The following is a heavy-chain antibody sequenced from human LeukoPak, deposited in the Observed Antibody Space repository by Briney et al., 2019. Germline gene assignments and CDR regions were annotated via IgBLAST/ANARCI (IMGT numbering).Heavy chain of an antibody. CDR1: GNIFAKVW. Sequence: GESLKISCKDSGNIFAKVWVGWVRQMPGKGLEWMGVIFPDDSTTRYSPSFEGQVTMSVDKSTGTAYLQWSSLKASDTAMYFCARPRRAERDEDFWGQGPLVTVSS. D-gene: IGHD1-1*01. V-gene: IGHV5-51*01. CDR2: IFPDDSTT. J-gene: IGHJ4*02. CDR3: ARPRRAERDEDF.